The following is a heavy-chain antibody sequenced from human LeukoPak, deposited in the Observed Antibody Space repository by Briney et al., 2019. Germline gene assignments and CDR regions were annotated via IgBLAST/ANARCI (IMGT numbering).Heavy chain of an antibody. J-gene: IGHJ1*01. CDR1: GGTFSSYA. D-gene: IGHD5-24*01. CDR3: ARDGVGGRDGYNDVYFQH. CDR2: IIPIFGTA. V-gene: IGHV1-69*05. Sequence: SVKVSCKASGGTFSSYAISWVRQAPGQGLEWIGGIIPIFGTANYAQKFQGRVTITTDESTSTAYMELSSLRSEDTAVYYCARDGVGGRDGYNDVYFQHWGQGTLVTVSS.